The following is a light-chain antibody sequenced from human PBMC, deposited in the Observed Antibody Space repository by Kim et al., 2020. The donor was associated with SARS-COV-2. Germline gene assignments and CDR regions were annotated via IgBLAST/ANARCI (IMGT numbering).Light chain of an antibody. CDR3: AAWDDSLNGYWV. CDR2: SNN. V-gene: IGLV1-44*01. J-gene: IGLJ3*02. CDR1: SSNVGSNT. Sequence: RVTISCSVSSSNVGSNTVNWYQQLPGTAPKLLIYSNNQRPSGVPDRFSGSKSGTSASLAISGLQSEDEADYYCAAWDDSLNGYWVFGGGTKLTVL.